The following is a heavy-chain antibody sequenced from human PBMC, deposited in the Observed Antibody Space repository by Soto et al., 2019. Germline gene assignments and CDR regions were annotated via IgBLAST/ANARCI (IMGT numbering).Heavy chain of an antibody. V-gene: IGHV3-23*01. Sequence: EVQLLESGGGLVQPGGSLRLSCAASGFTLRTYAMNWVRQAPGKGLEWVSGISESGGSTYYADFVKGRFTISRDNSKNMLYLQMNSLRAEDTAVYFCAKDLWGQKSVVLTDDYWGQGTLVTVSS. CDR3: AKDLWGQKSVVLTDDY. D-gene: IGHD2-8*01. CDR1: GFTLRTYA. J-gene: IGHJ4*02. CDR2: ISESGGST.